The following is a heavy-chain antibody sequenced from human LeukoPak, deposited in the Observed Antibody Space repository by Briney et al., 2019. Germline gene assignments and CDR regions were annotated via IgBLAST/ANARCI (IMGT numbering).Heavy chain of an antibody. J-gene: IGHJ4*02. CDR1: GFTFSSYW. Sequence: GGSLRLSCAASGFTFSSYWMHWVRQAPGKGLVWVSRVSTDGNIISYADSVKGRFTISRDNAKNTVYLQMNSLRAEDSAVYYCVRDRTTVTLFDSWGQGTLVTVSS. D-gene: IGHD4-17*01. CDR3: VRDRTTVTLFDS. CDR2: VSTDGNII. V-gene: IGHV3-74*01.